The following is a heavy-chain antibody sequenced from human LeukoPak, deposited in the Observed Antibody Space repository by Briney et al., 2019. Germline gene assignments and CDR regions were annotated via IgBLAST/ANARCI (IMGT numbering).Heavy chain of an antibody. CDR1: GGSISSSSYY. Sequence: KPSETLSLTCTVSGGSISSSSYYWGWIRQPPGKGLEWIGSIYYTGTTYYRPSLKSRVSISVDRSKNRISLSLSSVTAADTAVYYCARQTPLVGVTPLYYYYYMDVWGKGTTVTVSS. V-gene: IGHV4-39*01. J-gene: IGHJ6*03. D-gene: IGHD1-26*01. CDR2: IYYTGTT. CDR3: ARQTPLVGVTPLYYYYYMDV.